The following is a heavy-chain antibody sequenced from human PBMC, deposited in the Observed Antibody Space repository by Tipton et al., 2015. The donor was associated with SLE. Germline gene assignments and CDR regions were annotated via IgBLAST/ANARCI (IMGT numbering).Heavy chain of an antibody. CDR2: IYYSGST. Sequence: TLSLTCTVSGGSISSSSYYWGWIRQPPGKGLEWIGYIYYSGSTNYNPSLKSRVTISVDTSKNQFSLKLSSVTAADTAVYYCAREASSSWYYFDYRGQGTLVTVSS. J-gene: IGHJ4*02. D-gene: IGHD6-13*01. V-gene: IGHV4-61*01. CDR3: AREASSSWYYFDY. CDR1: GGSISSSSYY.